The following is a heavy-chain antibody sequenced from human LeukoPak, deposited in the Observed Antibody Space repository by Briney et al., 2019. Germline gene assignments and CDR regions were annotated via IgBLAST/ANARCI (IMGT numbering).Heavy chain of an antibody. CDR2: ISGSGGST. CDR1: GFTFSSYA. Sequence: PGGSLRLSCAASGFTFSSYAMSWVRQAPGKGLEWVSTISGSGGSTYYADSVKGRFTISRDNSKNTLYLQMNSLRAEDTAVYYCAKAASIVVVPAAIEGSYFDYWGQGTLVTVSS. D-gene: IGHD2-2*01. J-gene: IGHJ4*02. V-gene: IGHV3-23*01. CDR3: AKAASIVVVPAAIEGSYFDY.